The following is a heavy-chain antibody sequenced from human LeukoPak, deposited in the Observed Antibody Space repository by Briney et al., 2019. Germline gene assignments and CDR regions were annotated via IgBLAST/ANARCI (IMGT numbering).Heavy chain of an antibody. CDR2: ISGNGDNT. CDR3: AKDQHSGFDVDALDI. J-gene: IGHJ3*02. V-gene: IGHV3-23*01. D-gene: IGHD1-26*01. CDR1: GFTFSSYA. Sequence: AGRSLRLSCAASGFTFSSYAMSWVRQAPGKGLEWVSIISGNGDNTYYANSVKGRFTISRDNSKNTLYLQMNSLRAEDTAVYYCAKDQHSGFDVDALDIWGQGTTVTVSS.